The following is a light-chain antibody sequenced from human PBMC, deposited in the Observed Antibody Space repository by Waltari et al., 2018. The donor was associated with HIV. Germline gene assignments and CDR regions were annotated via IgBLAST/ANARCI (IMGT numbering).Light chain of an antibody. J-gene: IGLJ2*01. V-gene: IGLV3-21*02. CDR1: NIGNKR. CDR3: QVWDTNSDHRV. Sequence: SSVLTQTPSVSVAPAQTARITRGGDNIGNKRVHWYQQKPGQAPVLVVYDDIDRPSGIPERFSGSRSGNTATLTISRVEVGDEDDYYCQVWDTNSDHRVFGGGTKLTVL. CDR2: DDI.